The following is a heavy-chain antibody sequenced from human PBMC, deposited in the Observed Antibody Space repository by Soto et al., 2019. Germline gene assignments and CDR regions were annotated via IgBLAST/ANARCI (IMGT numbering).Heavy chain of an antibody. CDR1: GFTFSSYG. Sequence: QVQLVESGGGVVQPGRSLRLSCAASGFTFSSYGMHWVRQAPGKGPEWVAVISYDGSNKYYADSVKGRFTISRDNSKNTLYLQMNSLRAEDTAVYYCAKTLVGATEYGGFDYWGQGTLVTVSS. CDR2: ISYDGSNK. J-gene: IGHJ4*02. D-gene: IGHD1-26*01. CDR3: AKTLVGATEYGGFDY. V-gene: IGHV3-30*18.